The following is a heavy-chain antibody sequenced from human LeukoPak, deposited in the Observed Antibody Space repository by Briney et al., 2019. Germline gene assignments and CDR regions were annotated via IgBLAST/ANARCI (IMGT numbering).Heavy chain of an antibody. CDR1: GFTFRTHD. D-gene: IGHD3-9*01. J-gene: IGHJ4*02. Sequence: HPGGSLRLSCAASGFTFRTHDMHWVRQAPGKGLEWVAVISHDGGNKYYADSVKGRFTISRDNSKNTVYLQMDSLKTEDTAVYYCTRLDDFLTGFDCWGQGTLVTVSS. V-gene: IGHV3-30*03. CDR2: ISHDGGNK. CDR3: TRLDDFLTGFDC.